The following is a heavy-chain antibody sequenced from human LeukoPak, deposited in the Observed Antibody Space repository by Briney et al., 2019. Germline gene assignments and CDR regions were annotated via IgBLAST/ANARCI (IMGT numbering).Heavy chain of an antibody. CDR3: GNSGYGGLDY. D-gene: IGHD5-12*01. V-gene: IGHV1-46*03. J-gene: IGHJ4*02. CDR1: GYTFTSYY. Sequence: ASVKVSCKASGYTFTSYYLHLVRQAPGQGLEWMGIIQPSGGTTTYAQKFQGRVTVTRDTSTSTVYMELSSLTSEDTAVYYCGNSGYGGLDYWGQGTLVTVSS. CDR2: IQPSGGTT.